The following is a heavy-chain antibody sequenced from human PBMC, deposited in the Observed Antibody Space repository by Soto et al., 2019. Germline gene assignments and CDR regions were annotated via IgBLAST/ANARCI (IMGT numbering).Heavy chain of an antibody. J-gene: IGHJ4*02. CDR3: ARFSGSYTRGLDY. V-gene: IGHV3-72*01. CDR1: GFNFSDHY. CDR2: SRNKDNSYST. D-gene: IGHD1-26*01. Sequence: VQLVESGGGLVKPGGSLRLSCAASGFNFSDHYMDWVRQAPGKGLEWVGRSRNKDNSYSTEYAASVKGRFTISRDESKNSLYLQMNSLKTEDTAVYYCARFSGSYTRGLDYWGQGTLVTVSS.